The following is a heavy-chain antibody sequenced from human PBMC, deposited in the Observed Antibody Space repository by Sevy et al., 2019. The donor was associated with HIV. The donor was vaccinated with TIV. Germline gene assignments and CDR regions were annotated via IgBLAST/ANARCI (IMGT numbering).Heavy chain of an antibody. D-gene: IGHD1-1*01. CDR1: GFTFNRYS. J-gene: IGHJ1*01. CDR2: ISFDATNK. CDR3: ALERLSSDVAEYFQN. Sequence: GGSLRLSCAASGFTFNRYSMHWVRQAPGKGLEWVATISFDATNKHYPDSVKGRFTISRDNFQNSLFLQMDGLRPEETAVYYCALERLSSDVAEYFQNWGQGTLVTVSS. V-gene: IGHV3-30-3*01.